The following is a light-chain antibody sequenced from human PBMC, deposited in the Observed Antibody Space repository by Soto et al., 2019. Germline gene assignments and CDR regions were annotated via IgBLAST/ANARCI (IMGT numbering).Light chain of an antibody. CDR3: MQALQTPT. V-gene: IGKV2-28*01. Sequence: EIVLTQSPPSLPVTPGEPASIACRSSQSLLHSNGYNYLDWYLQKPGQSPQPLIFLGSNRASGVPDRFSGSESGTDFTLKISRVEAEDVGVYYCMQALQTPTFGGGTKVEIK. J-gene: IGKJ4*01. CDR2: LGS. CDR1: QSLLHSNGYNY.